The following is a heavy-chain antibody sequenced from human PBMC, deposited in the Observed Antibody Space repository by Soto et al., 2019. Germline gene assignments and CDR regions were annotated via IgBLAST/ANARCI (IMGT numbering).Heavy chain of an antibody. D-gene: IGHD6-13*01. CDR1: GYTFTSYD. CDR3: ARCPPRIASRVYYYYYGMDV. V-gene: IGHV1-8*01. J-gene: IGHJ6*02. CDR2: MNPNSGNT. Sequence: ASVKVSCKASGYTFTSYDINWVRQATGQGLEWMGWMNPNSGNTGYAQKFQGRVTMTRNTSISTAYMELSSLRSEDTAVYYCARCPPRIASRVYYYYYGMDVWGQGNTVTVSS.